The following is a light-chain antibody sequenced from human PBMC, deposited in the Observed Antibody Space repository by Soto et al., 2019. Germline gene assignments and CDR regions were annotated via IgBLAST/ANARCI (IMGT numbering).Light chain of an antibody. CDR1: QSISRS. CDR3: QQYSNWPLT. Sequence: DIPMTQSPSTLSASVGDRVTITCRASQSISRSLAWYQQKPGKAPNLLIYDASSLESGVPSRFSGSGFGTEFTLTISSLQPDDFATYYCQQYSNWPLTFGGGTKVEIK. J-gene: IGKJ4*01. CDR2: DAS. V-gene: IGKV1-5*01.